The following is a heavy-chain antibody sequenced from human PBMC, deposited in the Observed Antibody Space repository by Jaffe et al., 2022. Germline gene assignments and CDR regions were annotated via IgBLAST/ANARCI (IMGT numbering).Heavy chain of an antibody. Sequence: EVQLVESGGGLVQPGRSLRLSCAASGFTFDDYAMHWVRQAPGKGLEWVSGISWNSGSIGYADSVKGRFTISRDNAKNSLYLQMNSLRAEDTALYYCARQLTQLRAFDYWGQGTLVTVSS. V-gene: IGHV3-9*01. D-gene: IGHD4-17*01. CDR1: GFTFDDYA. CDR3: ARQLTQLRAFDY. J-gene: IGHJ4*02. CDR2: ISWNSGSI.